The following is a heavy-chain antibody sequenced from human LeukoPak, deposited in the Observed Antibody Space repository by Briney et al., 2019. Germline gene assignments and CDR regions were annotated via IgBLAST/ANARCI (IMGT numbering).Heavy chain of an antibody. D-gene: IGHD1-26*01. CDR3: ARAYSGSYLDFDY. J-gene: IGHJ4*02. Sequence: SKTLSLTCTVSGGSISSGGYYWSWIRQHPGKGLEWIGYIYYSGSTYYNPSLKSRVTISVDTSKNQFSLKLSSVTAADTAVYYCARAYSGSYLDFDYWGQGTLVTVSS. CDR2: IYYSGST. V-gene: IGHV4-31*03. CDR1: GGSISSGGYY.